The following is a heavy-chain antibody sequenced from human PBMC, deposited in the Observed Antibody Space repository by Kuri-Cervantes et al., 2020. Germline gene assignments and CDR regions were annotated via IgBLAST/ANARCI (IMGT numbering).Heavy chain of an antibody. Sequence: ASVKVSCKASGYTFTSEGITWVRRAPGQGLEWMGWISPFHGTTNYAQKFQGRVTMATDTSTSTAYMELRSLRSEDTAVYYCARDTWHDYGDEGERFTENRHRPYYYYYYMDVWGKGTTVTVSS. CDR2: ISPFHGTT. CDR3: ARDTWHDYGDEGERFTENRHRPYYYYYYMDV. J-gene: IGHJ6*03. D-gene: IGHD4-17*01. V-gene: IGHV1-18*01. CDR1: GYTFTSEG.